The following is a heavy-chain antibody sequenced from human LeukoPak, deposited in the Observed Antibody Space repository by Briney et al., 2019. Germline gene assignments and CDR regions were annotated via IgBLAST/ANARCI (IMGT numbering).Heavy chain of an antibody. CDR1: GGSISSYY. CDR3: ARRPIVGATSWYFDL. J-gene: IGHJ2*01. D-gene: IGHD1-26*01. V-gene: IGHV4-59*08. CDR2: IYYSGST. Sequence: SETLSLTCTVSGGSISSYYWSWIRQPPGKGLEWIGYIYYSGSTNHNPSLKSRVTISVDTSKNQFSLKLSSVTAADTAVYYCARRPIVGATSWYFDLWGRGTLVTVSS.